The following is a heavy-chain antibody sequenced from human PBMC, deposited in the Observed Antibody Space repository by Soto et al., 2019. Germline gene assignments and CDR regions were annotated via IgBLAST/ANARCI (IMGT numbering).Heavy chain of an antibody. CDR2: IYWDDDK. CDR3: AHAGDYDLLTFPH. CDR1: GFSLTTYDMG. Sequence: QITLKESGPTLVRPAQTLTLTCAFSGFSLTTYDMGVAWVRQPPGKALEWLALIYWDDDKRYSPSLTDRLAVSKYTSINQVVLRINNLDPGDTATYFCAHAGDYDLLTFPHWGPGIRVTVSS. J-gene: IGHJ4*02. D-gene: IGHD4-17*01. V-gene: IGHV2-5*02.